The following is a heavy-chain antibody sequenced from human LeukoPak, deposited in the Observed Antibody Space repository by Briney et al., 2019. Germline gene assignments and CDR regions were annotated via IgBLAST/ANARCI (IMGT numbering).Heavy chain of an antibody. CDR2: INHSGST. Sequence: SETLSLTCAVYGGSFSGYYWSWIRRPPGKGLEWIGEINHSGSTNYNPSLKSRVTISVDTSKNQFSLKLSSVTAADTAVYYCAHSSYYYYGMDVWGQGTTVTVSS. V-gene: IGHV4-34*01. CDR1: GGSFSGYY. J-gene: IGHJ6*02. CDR3: AHSSYYYYGMDV.